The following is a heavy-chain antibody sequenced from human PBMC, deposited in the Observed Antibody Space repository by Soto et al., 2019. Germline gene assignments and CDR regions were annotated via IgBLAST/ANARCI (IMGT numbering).Heavy chain of an antibody. J-gene: IGHJ4*02. Sequence: GGSLRLSCAASGFTFSAYAMGWVRQAPGKGLEWVSRINSDGSGTRYADSVKGRFTISRDNAKNTLYLQMNSLRAEDTAVYYCAREDYDFWSGYYSPHVDYWGQGTLVTVSS. CDR1: GFTFSAYA. CDR2: INSDGSGT. V-gene: IGHV3-74*01. D-gene: IGHD3-3*01. CDR3: AREDYDFWSGYYSPHVDY.